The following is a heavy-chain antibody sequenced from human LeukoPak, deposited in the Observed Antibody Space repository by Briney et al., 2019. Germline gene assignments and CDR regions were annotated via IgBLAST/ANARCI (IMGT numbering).Heavy chain of an antibody. CDR2: IRSSGSTI. CDR3: ARVDCSSTSCYEFDY. CDR1: GSTFSDYY. V-gene: IGHV3-11*04. Sequence: KPGGSLRLSCAASGSTFSDYYMSWIRQAPGKGLEWVSYIRSSGSTIYYADSVKGRFIISRDNAKNSLYLQMNSLRAEDTAVYYCARVDCSSTSCYEFDYWGQGTLVTVSS. D-gene: IGHD2-2*01. J-gene: IGHJ4*02.